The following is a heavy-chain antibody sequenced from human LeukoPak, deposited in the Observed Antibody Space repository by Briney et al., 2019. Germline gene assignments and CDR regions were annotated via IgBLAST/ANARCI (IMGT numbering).Heavy chain of an antibody. Sequence: SETLSLTCSVSVGSINSHYLSWIRQPAGKVLEWIGRIYARGSADCSPSLKGRVTMSVDTSKNQFSLKLTSVTAADTAEYYCARDRVGATPDYWGQGALVTVSS. J-gene: IGHJ4*02. V-gene: IGHV4-4*07. CDR2: IYARGSA. D-gene: IGHD1-26*01. CDR3: ARDRVGATPDY. CDR1: VGSINSHY.